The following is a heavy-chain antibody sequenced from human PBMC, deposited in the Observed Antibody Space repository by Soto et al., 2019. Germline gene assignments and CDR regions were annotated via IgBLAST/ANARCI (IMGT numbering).Heavy chain of an antibody. Sequence: LRLSCAASGFTFSDYYMSWIRQAPGKGLEWVSYISSSGSTIYYADSVKGRFTISRDNAKDSLYLQMNSLRAEDTAVYYCARDRYSSSWNEGVFDYWGQGTLVTVSS. CDR1: GFTFSDYY. V-gene: IGHV3-11*01. D-gene: IGHD6-13*01. CDR2: ISSSGSTI. CDR3: ARDRYSSSWNEGVFDY. J-gene: IGHJ4*02.